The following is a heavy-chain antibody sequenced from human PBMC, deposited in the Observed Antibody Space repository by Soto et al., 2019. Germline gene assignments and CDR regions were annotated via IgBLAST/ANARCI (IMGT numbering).Heavy chain of an antibody. J-gene: IGHJ3*02. CDR2: INPSGGST. CDR1: GYTFTRYY. V-gene: IGHV1-46*01. D-gene: IGHD3-22*01. Sequence: ASVKVSCKASGYTFTRYYVHWVRQAPGQGLEWMAIINPSGGSTSYAQKFQDRVTTTRDTSTSTVYMELSSLRSEDTAVYYCARGRLTMTAVVTEAFDIWGQGTMVTVSS. CDR3: ARGRLTMTAVVTEAFDI.